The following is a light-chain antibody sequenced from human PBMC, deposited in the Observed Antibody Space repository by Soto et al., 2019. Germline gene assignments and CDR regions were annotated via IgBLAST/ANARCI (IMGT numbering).Light chain of an antibody. Sequence: DIQLTQSPSSLSASVGDRITINCQASQDIGKFLNWYQHKTGEAPKLLIYDSSTLQAGVPSMFSGSASGTDFTLTISSLQPEDFAVYCCQQADNLPVTFGGGTRVEL. J-gene: IGKJ4*01. CDR3: QQADNLPVT. V-gene: IGKV1-33*01. CDR1: QDIGKF. CDR2: DSS.